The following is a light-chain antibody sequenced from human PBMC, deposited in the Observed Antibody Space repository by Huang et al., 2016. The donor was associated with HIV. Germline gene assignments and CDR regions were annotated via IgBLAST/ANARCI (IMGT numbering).Light chain of an antibody. V-gene: IGKV3-20*01. CDR1: QSVSNTY. Sequence: EIVLTQSPGTLSLSPGERATFSCRTSQSVSNTYLAWYQQKPGQPPRLLIDGASSRATGIPDRLSGSGSGTDFTLTISRLDAEDFAVYYCQQYDHSPRTFGQGTKVEIK. CDR3: QQYDHSPRT. CDR2: GAS. J-gene: IGKJ1*01.